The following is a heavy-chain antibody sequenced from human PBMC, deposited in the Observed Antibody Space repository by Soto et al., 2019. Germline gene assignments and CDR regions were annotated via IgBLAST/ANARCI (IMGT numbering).Heavy chain of an antibody. J-gene: IGHJ4*02. CDR2: ISYDGSNK. D-gene: IGHD5-12*01. CDR1: GFTFSSYA. V-gene: IGHV3-30-3*01. Sequence: QVQLVESGGGVVQPGRSLRLSCAASGFTFSSYAMHWVRQAPGKGLEWVAVISYDGSNKYYADSVKGRFTISRDNSKNTLYLQMNSLRAEDTAVYYCACGATMTFDYWGQGTLVTVSS. CDR3: ACGATMTFDY.